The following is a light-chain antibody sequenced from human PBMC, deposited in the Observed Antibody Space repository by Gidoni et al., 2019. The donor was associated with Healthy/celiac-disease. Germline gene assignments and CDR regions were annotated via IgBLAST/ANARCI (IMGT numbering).Light chain of an antibody. J-gene: IGKJ2*01. CDR3: QQYNRYPMYT. CDR2: KAS. Sequence: DIQLTQSPSTLSASVGDRVTIPCRASQSISSWLAWYQQKPGKAPKLMIYKASSLESGVPSRVSGSGSGTEFTLTISSLQPDDFATYYCQQYNRYPMYTFGQXTKLEIK. CDR1: QSISSW. V-gene: IGKV1-5*03.